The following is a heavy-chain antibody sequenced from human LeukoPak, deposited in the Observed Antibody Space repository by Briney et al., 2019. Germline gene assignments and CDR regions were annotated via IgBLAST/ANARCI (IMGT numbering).Heavy chain of an antibody. CDR3: SRDRQWLVHGFDP. D-gene: IGHD6-19*01. V-gene: IGHV3-30*03. CDR1: GFTFSSYG. Sequence: PGRSLRLSCAASGFTFSSYGMHWVRQAPGKGLEWVAVISYDGSNKYYADSVKGRFTISRDDSKNTVYLQMNSLRAGDTAVYYCSRDRQWLVHGFDPWGQGTLVTVSS. J-gene: IGHJ5*02. CDR2: ISYDGSNK.